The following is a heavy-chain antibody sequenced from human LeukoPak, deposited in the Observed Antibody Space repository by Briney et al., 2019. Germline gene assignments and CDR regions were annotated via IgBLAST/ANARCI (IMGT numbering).Heavy chain of an antibody. J-gene: IGHJ4*02. CDR2: IYYSGST. CDR3: ARVSMGITIFGVVMYFDY. D-gene: IGHD3-3*01. Sequence: SETLSFTRTVSGGSISSGDYYWSWIRQPPGKGLEWLGYIYYSGSTYFNPSLKSRVTISVDTSKNPFSLKMSSVTAADTAVYYCARVSMGITIFGVVMYFDYWGQGTLVTVSS. V-gene: IGHV4-30-4*01. CDR1: GGSISSGDYY.